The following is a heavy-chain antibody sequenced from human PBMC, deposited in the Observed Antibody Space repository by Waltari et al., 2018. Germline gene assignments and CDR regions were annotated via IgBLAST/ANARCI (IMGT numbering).Heavy chain of an antibody. V-gene: IGHV3-23*01. Sequence: EVQLLESGGGLIQPGGSLRLSCVASGFTFSRAGMTWVRQAPGKGLEWVAGMNYGGVGTYYADSVKGRVTISRDNSKNTVYLQMTSLRVEDTALYYCARDGSEWSRDYWGQGTRVTVSS. CDR3: ARDGSEWSRDY. J-gene: IGHJ4*02. D-gene: IGHD2-8*01. CDR1: GFTFSRAG. CDR2: MNYGGVGT.